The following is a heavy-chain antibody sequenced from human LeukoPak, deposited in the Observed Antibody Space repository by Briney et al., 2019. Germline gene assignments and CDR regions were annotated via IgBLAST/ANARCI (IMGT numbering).Heavy chain of an antibody. Sequence: GGSLRLSCAASGFTFSNYAMSWVRRAPGKGLEWVSGITGNGGTTWYADSVKGHFTISRDNSKNTLYLQMNSLGAEDTAVYYCAKWGDYDGFTGYYDSDCWGQGTLVTVSS. J-gene: IGHJ1*01. CDR1: GFTFSNYA. D-gene: IGHD3-9*01. CDR3: AKWGDYDGFTGYYDSDC. CDR2: ITGNGGTT. V-gene: IGHV3-23*01.